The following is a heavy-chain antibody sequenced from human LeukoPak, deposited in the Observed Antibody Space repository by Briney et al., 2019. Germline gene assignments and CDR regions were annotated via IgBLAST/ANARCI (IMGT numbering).Heavy chain of an antibody. D-gene: IGHD3-9*01. J-gene: IGHJ5*02. CDR3: AKDRDDILTGYYIS. Sequence: GGSLRLSCAASGFTSDDYAMHWVRQAPGKGLEWVSGISWNSGSIGYADSVKGRFTISRDNAKNSLYLQMNSLRAEDTALYYCAKDRDDILTGYYISWGQGTLVTVSS. V-gene: IGHV3-9*02. CDR1: GFTSDDYA. CDR2: ISWNSGSI.